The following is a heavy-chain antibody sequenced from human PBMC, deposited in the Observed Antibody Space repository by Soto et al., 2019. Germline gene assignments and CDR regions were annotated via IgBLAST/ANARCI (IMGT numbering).Heavy chain of an antibody. Sequence: QVQLVQSGAEVKKPGSSVKVSCQASGGTFSSYAISWVRQAPGQGLECMGGIIPIFGTANYAQKFQGRVTITADESTSTAYMELSSLRSEDTAVYYCARDYSRDCSSTSCPPNFDYWGQGTLVTVSS. J-gene: IGHJ4*02. V-gene: IGHV1-69*01. D-gene: IGHD2-2*01. CDR3: ARDYSRDCSSTSCPPNFDY. CDR1: GGTFSSYA. CDR2: IIPIFGTA.